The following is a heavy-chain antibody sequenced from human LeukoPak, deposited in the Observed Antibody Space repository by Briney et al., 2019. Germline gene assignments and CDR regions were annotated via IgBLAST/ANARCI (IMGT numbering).Heavy chain of an antibody. V-gene: IGHV3-9*01. Sequence: GRSLRLSCAASGFTFYDYAMRWVRQAPGKGLEWVLDISCNSGIICYADSVKGRFTIFRDNAKNSLYLQMNSLRAEDTALYYCAKDKTYLAVAGQYFDYWGQGTLVTVSS. CDR3: AKDKTYLAVAGQYFDY. CDR1: GFTFYDYA. CDR2: ISCNSGII. J-gene: IGHJ4*02. D-gene: IGHD6-19*01.